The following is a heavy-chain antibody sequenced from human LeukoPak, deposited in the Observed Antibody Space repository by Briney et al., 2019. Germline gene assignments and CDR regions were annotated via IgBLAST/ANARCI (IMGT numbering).Heavy chain of an antibody. CDR2: ISYDANNK. V-gene: IGHV3-30*18. CDR3: AKDQRWLQLTSPFDY. J-gene: IGHJ4*02. Sequence: GGSLRLSCAASGFTFSSYAMHWVRQAPGKGLEWVAVISYDANNKYYADSVKGRFTISRDNFKNMVYLQMNSLRTEDTAVYYCAKDQRWLQLTSPFDYWGQGAQVTVSS. D-gene: IGHD5-24*01. CDR1: GFTFSSYA.